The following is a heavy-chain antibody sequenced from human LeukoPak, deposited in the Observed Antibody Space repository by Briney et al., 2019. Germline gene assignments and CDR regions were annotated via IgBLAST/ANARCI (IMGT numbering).Heavy chain of an antibody. V-gene: IGHV4-34*01. CDR1: GGSFSGYY. CDR3: ARGYQWELLGYYYYMDV. D-gene: IGHD1-26*01. J-gene: IGHJ6*03. Sequence: SETLSLTCAVYGGSFSGYYWSWIRQPPGKGLEWIGEINQSGSTNYNPSLKSRVTIPVDTSKNQFSLKLSSVTAADTAVYYCARGYQWELLGYYYYMDVWGKGTTVTVSS. CDR2: INQSGST.